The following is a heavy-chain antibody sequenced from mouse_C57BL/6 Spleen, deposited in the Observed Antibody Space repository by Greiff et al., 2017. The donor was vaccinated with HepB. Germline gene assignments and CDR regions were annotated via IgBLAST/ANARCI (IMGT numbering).Heavy chain of an antibody. Sequence: EVQLVESGGDLVKPGGSLKLSCAASGFTFSSYGMSWVRQTPDKRLEWVATISSGGSYTYYPDSVKGRFTISRDNAKNTLYLQMSSLKSEDTAMYYCARQDYSNYGYFDYWGQGTTLTVSS. CDR3: ARQDYSNYGYFDY. CDR1: GFTFSSYG. CDR2: ISSGGSYT. V-gene: IGHV5-6*01. J-gene: IGHJ2*01. D-gene: IGHD2-5*01.